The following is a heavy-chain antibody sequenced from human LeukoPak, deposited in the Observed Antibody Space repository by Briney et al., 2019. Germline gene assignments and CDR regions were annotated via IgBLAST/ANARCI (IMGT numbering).Heavy chain of an antibody. D-gene: IGHD1-26*01. CDR3: ARSGRYYFDRFYYFDY. CDR2: IKQDGSEK. CDR1: GFTFSSYW. J-gene: IGHJ4*02. V-gene: IGHV3-7*01. Sequence: GGSLRLSCAASGFTFSSYWMSWVRQAPGKGLEWVANIKQDGSEKYYVDSVKGRFTISRDNAKNSLYLQMNSLRAEDTAVYYCARSGRYYFDRFYYFDYWGQGTLVTVSS.